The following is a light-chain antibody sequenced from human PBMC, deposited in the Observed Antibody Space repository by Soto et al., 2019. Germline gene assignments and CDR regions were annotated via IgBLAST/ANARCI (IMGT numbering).Light chain of an antibody. J-gene: IGKJ1*01. CDR3: QQYGSSPWT. V-gene: IGKV3-20*01. CDR1: QSVSSSY. Sequence: ENVLTQSPGTLSLSPGERATLSCSASQSVSSSYLAWYQQKPGQAPRLLIYGAYSRATGIPDRFGGSGSGTDFTLTISRLEPEDFAVYYCQQYGSSPWTFGQGTKVDI. CDR2: GAY.